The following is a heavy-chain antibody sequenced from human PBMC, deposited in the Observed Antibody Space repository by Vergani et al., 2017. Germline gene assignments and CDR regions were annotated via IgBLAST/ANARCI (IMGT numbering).Heavy chain of an antibody. CDR3: ARVADYYDSSGYN. V-gene: IGHV1-69*01. J-gene: IGHJ4*02. Sequence: QVQLVQSGAEVKKPGASVKVSCKASGYTFTGYYMHWVRQAPGQGLEWMGWIIPIFGTANYAQKFQGRVTITADESTSTDYMELSSLRSEDTAVYYCARVADYYDSSGYNWGQGTLVTVSS. CDR2: IIPIFGTA. CDR1: GYTFTGYY. D-gene: IGHD3-22*01.